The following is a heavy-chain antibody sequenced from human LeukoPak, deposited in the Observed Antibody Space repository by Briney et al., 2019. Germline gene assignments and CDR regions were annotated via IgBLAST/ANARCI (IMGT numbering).Heavy chain of an antibody. J-gene: IGHJ4*02. V-gene: IGHV3-74*01. D-gene: IGHD5-18*01. CDR1: GFTFSSYW. CDR3: ARLGYSYGN. CDR2: INSDGSST. Sequence: PGGSLRLSCAASGFTFSSYWMHWVRQAPGRGLVWVSRINSDGSSTDYADSVKGRFTISRDNAKNTLYLQMNSLRAEDMAVYYCARLGYSYGNWGQGTLVTVSS.